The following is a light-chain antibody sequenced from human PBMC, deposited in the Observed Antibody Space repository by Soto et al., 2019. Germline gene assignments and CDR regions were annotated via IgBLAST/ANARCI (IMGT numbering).Light chain of an antibody. Sequence: DIVMTQSPATLSVSPGERAALSCRASQSVSSDLAWFQQQPGQSPRLLIYGASTRATGIPGRFSGSGSGTDFILTISSLQYEDVAVYYCQQYTHWPWTFGQGTKVEIK. V-gene: IGKV3-15*01. CDR3: QQYTHWPWT. CDR2: GAS. CDR1: QSVSSD. J-gene: IGKJ1*01.